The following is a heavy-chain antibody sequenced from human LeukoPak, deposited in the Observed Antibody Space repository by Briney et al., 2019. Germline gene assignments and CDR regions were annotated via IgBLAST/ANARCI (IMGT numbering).Heavy chain of an antibody. V-gene: IGHV3-48*04. CDR2: IGRGII. CDR3: ARDAPAGEKPEYFFDY. J-gene: IGHJ4*02. Sequence: GGSLRLSCAASGFTFSSYSMNWVRQAPGKGLEWVSHIGRGIIYADSVKGRFTISRDNAKNSVYLQMNSLRAEDTAVCYCARDAPAGEKPEYFFDYWGQGTLVTVSS. CDR1: GFTFSSYS.